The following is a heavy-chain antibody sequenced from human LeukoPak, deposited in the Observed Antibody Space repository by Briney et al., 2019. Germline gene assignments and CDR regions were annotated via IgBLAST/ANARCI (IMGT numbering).Heavy chain of an antibody. J-gene: IGHJ5*02. V-gene: IGHV4-39*07. CDR3: ARDDLRSDWFDP. CDR2: IDYSGTT. Sequence: SETLSLTCSVSGGSISSISFSRGWIRQPPGKGLEWIGNIDYSGTTQYNPSLKSRVAVSLDTSKNQFSLRLTSVTAADTAVYYCARDDLRSDWFDPWGQGTLVIVSS. CDR1: GGSISSISFS.